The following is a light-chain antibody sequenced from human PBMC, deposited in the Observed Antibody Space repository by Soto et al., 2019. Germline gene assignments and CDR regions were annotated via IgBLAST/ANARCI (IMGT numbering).Light chain of an antibody. CDR3: QQFDNAHPKLT. CDR1: QDISNF. Sequence: DIQMTQSPSSLSASVGDRLTITCQASQDISNFLNWYQQKPGRAPKLLIYLASTLEKGVPSRFSGSGSGTLFTLTISSLQPEDFATYYCQQFDNAHPKLTVGGGTKVDSK. J-gene: IGKJ4*01. V-gene: IGKV1-33*01. CDR2: LAS.